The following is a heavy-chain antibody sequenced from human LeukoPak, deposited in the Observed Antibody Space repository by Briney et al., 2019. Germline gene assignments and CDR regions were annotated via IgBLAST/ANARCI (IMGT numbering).Heavy chain of an antibody. V-gene: IGHV1-69*04. D-gene: IGHD6-13*01. CDR2: IIPILGIA. CDR3: ARGLAAAPYWFDP. J-gene: IGHJ5*02. Sequence: TVKVSCKASGGTFSSYAISWVRQAPGQGLEWMGRIIPILGIANYAQKFQGRVTITADKSTSTAYMELSSLRSEDTAVYYCARGLAAAPYWFDPWGQGTLVTVSS. CDR1: GGTFSSYA.